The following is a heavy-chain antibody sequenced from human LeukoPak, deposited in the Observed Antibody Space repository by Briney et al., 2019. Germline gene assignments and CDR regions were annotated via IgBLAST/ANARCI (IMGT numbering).Heavy chain of an antibody. V-gene: IGHV3-30*03. Sequence: PGGSLRLSCAASGFTFSSYGMHWVRQAPGKGLEWVAVISYDGSNKYYADSVKGRFTISRDNSKNTLYLQMNSLRAEDTAVYYCARRNTDYFDYWGQGTLVTVSS. CDR1: GFTFSSYG. J-gene: IGHJ4*02. D-gene: IGHD1/OR15-1a*01. CDR2: ISYDGSNK. CDR3: ARRNTDYFDY.